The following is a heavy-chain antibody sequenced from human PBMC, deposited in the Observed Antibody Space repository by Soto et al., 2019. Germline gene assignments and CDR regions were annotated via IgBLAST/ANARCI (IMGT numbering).Heavy chain of an antibody. J-gene: IGHJ4*02. CDR3: AKITVRPWLLSRYFDY. Sequence: LRLSCAASGFTFSDYAMSWVRQAPGKGLQWVSGISSNGVSTYYADSVKGRFTISRDNSKNTLFLQMNSLRAEDTAVYYCAKITVRPWLLSRYFDYWGQGSPVTVSS. CDR1: GFTFSDYA. V-gene: IGHV3-23*01. CDR2: ISSNGVST. D-gene: IGHD3-3*01.